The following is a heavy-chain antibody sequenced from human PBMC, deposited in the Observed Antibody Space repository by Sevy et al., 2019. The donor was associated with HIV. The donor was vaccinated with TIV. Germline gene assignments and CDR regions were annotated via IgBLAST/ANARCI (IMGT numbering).Heavy chain of an antibody. CDR1: GFSFDSYG. Sequence: GGSLRLSCAVSGFSFDSYGMTWVRQAPGKGLEWVSAISGSGTRTYYADSVKGRFIISRDNSKNTLNLQMNSLRAEDTAIYYLAKGGGGHYDPDEIAYYFYYYNMDVWGKGTTVTVSS. J-gene: IGHJ6*03. CDR2: ISGSGTRT. D-gene: IGHD3-22*01. CDR3: AKGGGGHYDPDEIAYYFYYYNMDV. V-gene: IGHV3-23*01.